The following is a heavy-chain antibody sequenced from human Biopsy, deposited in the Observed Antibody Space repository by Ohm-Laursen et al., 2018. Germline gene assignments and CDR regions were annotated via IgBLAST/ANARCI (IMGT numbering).Heavy chain of an antibody. CDR1: GGTYSGYY. Sequence: GTLSLTCAVYGGTYSGYYWSWIRQPPGKGLEWIGEVPHDGRANYNPSLKSRVTISGDMSKKQFSLKLSGVTAADTAVYYCARFIVPSLHCSNGVCPIRWFDPWGQGTLVTVFS. J-gene: IGHJ5*02. V-gene: IGHV4-34*01. CDR2: VPHDGRA. D-gene: IGHD2-2*01. CDR3: ARFIVPSLHCSNGVCPIRWFDP.